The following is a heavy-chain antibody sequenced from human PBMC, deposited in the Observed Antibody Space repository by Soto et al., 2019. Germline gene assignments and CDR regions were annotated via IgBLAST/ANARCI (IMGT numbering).Heavy chain of an antibody. J-gene: IGHJ4*02. V-gene: IGHV3-30-3*01. CDR2: ISYDESNK. Sequence: QVQLVESGGGVVQPGRSLRLSCAASGFTFSSFAMHWVRQAPGKGLEWVAVISYDESNKYYADSVKGRFTISRDNSKNTVYLQMNSLRAEDTAVYYCARAYPPVGSNYCDYWGQGTLVTISS. CDR3: ARAYPPVGSNYCDY. D-gene: IGHD1-26*01. CDR1: GFTFSSFA.